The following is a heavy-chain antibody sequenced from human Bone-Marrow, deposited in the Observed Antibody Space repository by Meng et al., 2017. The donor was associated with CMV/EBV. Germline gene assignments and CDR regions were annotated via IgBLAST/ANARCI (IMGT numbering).Heavy chain of an antibody. V-gene: IGHV4-39*07. J-gene: IGHJ4*02. CDR2: INHSGST. CDR3: ARLPSRYYYDSSGYYRSSY. D-gene: IGHD3-22*01. Sequence: SETLSLTCTVSGGSISSSSYYWSWIRQPPGKGLEWIGEINHSGSTNYNPSLKSRVTISVDTSKNQFSLKLSSVTAADTAVYYCARLPSRYYYDSSGYYRSSYWGQGTLVTVSS. CDR1: GGSISSSSYY.